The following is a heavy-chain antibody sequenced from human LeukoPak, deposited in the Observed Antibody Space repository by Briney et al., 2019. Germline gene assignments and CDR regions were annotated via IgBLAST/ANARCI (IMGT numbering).Heavy chain of an antibody. Sequence: GASVNVSCKASGYTFTGYYMHWVRQAPGQGLEWMGWINPNSGGTNYAQKFQGRVTMTRDTSISTAYMELSRLRSDDTAVYYCAREACSSTSFYAAFDYWGQGTLVTVSS. V-gene: IGHV1-2*02. CDR2: INPNSGGT. D-gene: IGHD2-2*01. J-gene: IGHJ4*02. CDR3: AREACSSTSFYAAFDY. CDR1: GYTFTGYY.